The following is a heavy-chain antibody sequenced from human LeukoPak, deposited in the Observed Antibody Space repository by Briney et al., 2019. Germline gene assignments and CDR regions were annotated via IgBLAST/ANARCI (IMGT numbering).Heavy chain of an antibody. J-gene: IGHJ4*02. CDR2: IYTSGST. CDR1: GGSISSYY. V-gene: IGHV4-4*07. Sequence: SETLSLTCTVSGGSISSYYRSWIRQPAGKGLEWIGRIYTSGSTNYNPSLKSRVTMSVDTSKNQFSLKLSSVTAADTAVYYCASGVWHSSSWYGTNYWGQGTLVTVSS. D-gene: IGHD6-13*01. CDR3: ASGVWHSSSWYGTNY.